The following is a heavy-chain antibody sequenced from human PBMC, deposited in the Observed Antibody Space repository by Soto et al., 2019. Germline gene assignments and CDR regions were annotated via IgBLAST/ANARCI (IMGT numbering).Heavy chain of an antibody. Sequence: QLQLQESGSGLVKPSQTLSLTCAVSGGSISSGGYSWGWIRQPPGKGLEWIGYIYHSGSTYYNPYAQRRCTQSVDGSKSHCSLKLSSVTAGDTAVYCCAAGGRVRRYKRGQGSLVTVSS. CDR3: AAGGRVRRYK. CDR1: GGSISSGGYS. J-gene: IGHJ4*02. V-gene: IGHV4-30-2*01. D-gene: IGHD1-1*01. CDR2: IYHSGST.